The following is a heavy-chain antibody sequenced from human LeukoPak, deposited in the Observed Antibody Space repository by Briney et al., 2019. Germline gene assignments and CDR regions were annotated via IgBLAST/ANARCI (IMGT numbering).Heavy chain of an antibody. V-gene: IGHV1-69*06. CDR3: ASCHYDFWSGYYP. Sequence: SVKVSCKASGGTFSSYAISWVRQTPGQGLEWMGGIITIFGTANYAQKFQGRVTITADKSTSTAYMELSSLRSEDTAVYYCASCHYDFWSGYYPWGQGTLVTVSS. CDR2: IITIFGTA. D-gene: IGHD3-3*01. CDR1: GGTFSSYA. J-gene: IGHJ5*02.